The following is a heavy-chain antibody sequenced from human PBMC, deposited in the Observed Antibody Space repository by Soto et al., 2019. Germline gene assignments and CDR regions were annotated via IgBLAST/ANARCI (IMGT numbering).Heavy chain of an antibody. J-gene: IGHJ6*02. D-gene: IGHD3-3*01. CDR3: ARGYDFWSGYYYPYGMDV. V-gene: IGHV3-21*01. Sequence: GGSLRLSCAASGFTFSSYSMNWVRQAPGKGLEWVSSISSSSSYIYYADSVKGRFTISRDNAKNSLYLQMNSLRAEDTAVYYCARGYDFWSGYYYPYGMDVWGQGTTVTVSS. CDR1: GFTFSSYS. CDR2: ISSSSSYI.